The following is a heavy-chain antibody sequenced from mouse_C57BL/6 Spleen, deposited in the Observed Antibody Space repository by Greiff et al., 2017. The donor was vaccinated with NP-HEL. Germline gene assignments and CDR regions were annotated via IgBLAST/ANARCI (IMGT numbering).Heavy chain of an antibody. J-gene: IGHJ3*01. CDR2: ISSGGSYT. CDR1: GFTFSSYG. D-gene: IGHD2-14*01. V-gene: IGHV5-6*01. CDR3: ARQGVRDDWFAY. Sequence: EVKLVESGGDLVKPGGSLKLSCAASGFTFSSYGMSWVRQTPDKRLEWVATISSGGSYTYYPDSVKGRFTISRDNAKNTLYLQMSSLKSEDTAMYYCARQGVRDDWFAYWGQGTMVTVSA.